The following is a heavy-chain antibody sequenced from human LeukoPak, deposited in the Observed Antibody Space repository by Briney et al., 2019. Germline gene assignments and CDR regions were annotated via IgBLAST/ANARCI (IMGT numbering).Heavy chain of an antibody. D-gene: IGHD6-19*01. CDR3: ARSGSSGWSGDY. J-gene: IGHJ4*02. CDR2: ISSSSSYI. V-gene: IGHV3-21*01. Sequence: GGSLRLSCAASGFTFSSYSMNWVRQAPGKGLEWVSSISSSSSYIYYADSVKGRFTISRDNAKNSLYLQMNSLRAEDTAVYYCARSGSSGWSGDYWGQGTLVTVSS. CDR1: GFTFSSYS.